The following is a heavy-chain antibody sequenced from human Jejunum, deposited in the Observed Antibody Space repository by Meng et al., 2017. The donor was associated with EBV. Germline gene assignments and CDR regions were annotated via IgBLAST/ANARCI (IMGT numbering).Heavy chain of an antibody. J-gene: IGHJ5*02. CDR2: INPNGGSS. Sequence: QVQLVQSGTEVKKPGAPVKVSCKASGYTFTSHYMHWVRQAPGQGLEWMGIINPNGGSSTYAQKFQDRVTMTRDMSTSTDYMELSSLGSEDTAIYYCARDVSDSNKAWWLDPWGQGTLVTVSS. CDR1: GYTFTSHY. V-gene: IGHV1-46*01. CDR3: ARDVSDSNKAWWLDP. D-gene: IGHD3-22*01.